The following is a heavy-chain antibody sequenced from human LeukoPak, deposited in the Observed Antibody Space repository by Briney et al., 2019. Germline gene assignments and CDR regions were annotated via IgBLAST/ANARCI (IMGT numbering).Heavy chain of an antibody. CDR1: GDSVSSNSAA. J-gene: IGHJ4*02. Sequence: SQTLSLTCAISGDSVSSNSAAWSWIRQSPSRGLEWLGRTYYRSKWYNDYVPSVKSRLTINPDTSKNQFSLQLNSVTPEDTAVYYRARLSSGWAVDYWGQGALVTVSS. V-gene: IGHV6-1*01. CDR3: ARLSSGWAVDY. D-gene: IGHD6-19*01. CDR2: TYYRSKWYN.